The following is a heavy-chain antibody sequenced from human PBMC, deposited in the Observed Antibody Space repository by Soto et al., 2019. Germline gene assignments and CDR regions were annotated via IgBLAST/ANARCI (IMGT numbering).Heavy chain of an antibody. CDR3: AKGPDSSGDYDFWSGYLHDY. J-gene: IGHJ4*02. Sequence: GGSLRLSCAASGFTFSGYAMSWVRQAPGKGLEWVSAISGSGGSTYYADSVKGRFTISGDNSKNTLYLQMNSLRAEDTAVYYCAKGPDSSGDYDFWSGYLHDYWGQGTLVTVSS. CDR2: ISGSGGST. D-gene: IGHD3-3*01. CDR1: GFTFSGYA. V-gene: IGHV3-23*01.